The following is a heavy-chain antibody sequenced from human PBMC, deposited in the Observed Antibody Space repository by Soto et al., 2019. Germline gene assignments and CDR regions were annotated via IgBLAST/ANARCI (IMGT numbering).Heavy chain of an antibody. D-gene: IGHD3-22*01. V-gene: IGHV4-39*01. CDR3: ARQGRNTKIVLVKHYAADF. Sequence: SETLSLTCTVSSGSISSTSYYWAWIRQPPGKGLEWIGAIYYDGTTYYTESLKSRVSISVNTSKNQFSLKVNSVTAADTAVYFCARQGRNTKIVLVKHYAADFWGPGTAVTVYS. CDR2: IYYDGTT. CDR1: SGSISSTSYY. J-gene: IGHJ6*02.